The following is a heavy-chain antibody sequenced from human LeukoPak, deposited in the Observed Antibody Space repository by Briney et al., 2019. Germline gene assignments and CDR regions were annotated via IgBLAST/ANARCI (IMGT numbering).Heavy chain of an antibody. D-gene: IGHD1-26*01. Sequence: PSETLSLTCTVSGGSISTYYWSWIRQPPGKGLEWIGYIYYSGTTYYNPSLKSRVTISLDTSKNQFSLKLSSVTAADTAVYYCVRTGGSFYFYYYMDVWGKGTTVTVSS. CDR3: VRTGGSFYFYYYMDV. CDR2: IYYSGTT. J-gene: IGHJ6*03. V-gene: IGHV4-59*12. CDR1: GGSISTYY.